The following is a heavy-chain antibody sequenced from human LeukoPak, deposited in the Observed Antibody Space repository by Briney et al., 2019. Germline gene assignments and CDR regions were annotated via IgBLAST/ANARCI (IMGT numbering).Heavy chain of an antibody. CDR1: GFTFSSYA. V-gene: IGHV3-23*01. J-gene: IGHJ4*02. D-gene: IGHD3-3*01. Sequence: PGGSLRLSCAASGFTFSSYAMSWVRQAPGKGLEWVSAISGSGGSTYYADSVKGRFTISRDNSKNTLYLQMNSLRAEDTAVYYCAKWDSYDFWSGYYLFDYWGQGTLVTVSS. CDR2: ISGSGGST. CDR3: AKWDSYDFWSGYYLFDY.